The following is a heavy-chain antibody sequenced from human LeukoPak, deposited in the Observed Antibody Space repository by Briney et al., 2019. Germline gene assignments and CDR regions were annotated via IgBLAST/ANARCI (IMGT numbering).Heavy chain of an antibody. J-gene: IGHJ4*02. CDR2: ISPSGDIT. CDR3: AKDRRITIFGVVIRFDY. CDR1: GFTFSSHG. V-gene: IGHV3-23*01. D-gene: IGHD3-3*01. Sequence: PGGSLRLSCAGSGFTFSSHGMDWVRQAPGKGLEWVSGISPSGDITYYADSVKGRFTISRDNSKNTLYLQMNSLRAEDTAVYYCAKDRRITIFGVVIRFDYWGQGTLVTVSS.